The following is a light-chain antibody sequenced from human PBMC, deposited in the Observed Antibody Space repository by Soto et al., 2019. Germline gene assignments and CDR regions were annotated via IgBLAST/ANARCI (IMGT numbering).Light chain of an antibody. J-gene: IGKJ4*01. CDR1: QSVSRS. CDR2: DAS. V-gene: IGKV3-20*01. Sequence: EIVLTQSPVTLSLSPGERATLSCRASQSVSRSLAWYQQKPGQAPRLLIYDASSRATGIPDRFSGGGSGTDFTLTISRLEPEDFAVYYCQQFSSYPLTFGGGTKGDIK. CDR3: QQFSSYPLT.